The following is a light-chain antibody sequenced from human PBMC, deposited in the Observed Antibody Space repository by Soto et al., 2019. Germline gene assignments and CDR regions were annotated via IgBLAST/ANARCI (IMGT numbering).Light chain of an antibody. CDR3: QQYKAFSQA. CDR2: QAS. CDR1: ESVSRW. J-gene: IGKJ1*01. V-gene: IGKV1-5*03. Sequence: DIQMTQSPSTLSASVGDRVTITCRPSESVSRWLAWYQRKPGRTPRLLIYQASTLETGVPSRFSGSGAGTEFTLPISSLQADDFATYYCQQYKAFSQAFGQGTKVEIK.